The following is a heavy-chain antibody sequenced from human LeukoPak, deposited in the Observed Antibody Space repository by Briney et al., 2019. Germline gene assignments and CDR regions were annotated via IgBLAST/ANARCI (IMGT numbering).Heavy chain of an antibody. Sequence: PSETLSLPCTVSGGSVSSGSYYWSWIRQPPGKGLEWIGYIYYSGSTNYNPSLKCRVTISVDTSKNQFSLKLSSVTAADTAVYYCARGGGPYYGRDPGFVYWGQGTLVTVSS. CDR2: IYYSGST. D-gene: IGHD3-10*01. CDR3: ARGGGPYYGRDPGFVY. V-gene: IGHV4-61*01. J-gene: IGHJ4*02. CDR1: GGSVSSGSYY.